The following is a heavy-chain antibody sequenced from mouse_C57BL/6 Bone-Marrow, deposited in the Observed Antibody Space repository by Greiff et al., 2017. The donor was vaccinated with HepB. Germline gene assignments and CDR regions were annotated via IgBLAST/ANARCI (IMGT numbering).Heavy chain of an antibody. CDR2: ISYDGSN. V-gene: IGHV3-6*01. CDR3: ARVRGYAMDY. CDR1: GYSITSGYY. Sequence: DVKLQESGPGLVKPSQSLSLTCSVTGYSITSGYYWNWIRQFPGNKLEWMGYISYDGSNNYNPSLKNRISITRDTSKNQFFLKLNSVTTEDTATYYCARVRGYAMDYWGQGTSVTVSS. J-gene: IGHJ4*01.